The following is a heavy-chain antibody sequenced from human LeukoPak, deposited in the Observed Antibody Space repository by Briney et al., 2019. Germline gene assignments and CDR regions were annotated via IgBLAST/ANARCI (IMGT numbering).Heavy chain of an antibody. CDR2: INSDGSST. Sequence: GGSLRLSCAASGFTFSSYWMHWVRQAPGKGLVWVSRINSDGSSTSYADSVKGRFTISRGNAKNTLYLQMNSLRAEDTAVYYCASYYDFWSGYYDSGWYFDLWGRGTLVTVSS. D-gene: IGHD3-3*01. CDR1: GFTFSSYW. J-gene: IGHJ2*01. V-gene: IGHV3-74*01. CDR3: ASYYDFWSGYYDSGWYFDL.